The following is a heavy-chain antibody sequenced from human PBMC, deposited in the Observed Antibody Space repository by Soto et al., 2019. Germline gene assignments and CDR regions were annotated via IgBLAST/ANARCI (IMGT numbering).Heavy chain of an antibody. CDR2: IYYSGST. Sequence: SETLYLTCTVSGGSISSYYWSWIRQPPGKGLEWIGYIYYSGSTNYNPSLKSRVTISVDTSKNQFSLKLSSVTAADTAVYYCARHEEYYYYYYYMDVWGKGTTVTVSS. V-gene: IGHV4-59*08. CDR1: GGSISSYY. J-gene: IGHJ6*03. CDR3: ARHEEYYYYYYYMDV.